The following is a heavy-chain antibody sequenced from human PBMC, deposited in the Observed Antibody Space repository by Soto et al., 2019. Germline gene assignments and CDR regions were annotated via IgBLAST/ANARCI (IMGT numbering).Heavy chain of an antibody. V-gene: IGHV2-26*01. CDR2: ISSSDVK. CDR1: GFSFSNPRMS. J-gene: IGHJ6*02. Sequence: QVTLKESGPVLVKPTETLTLTCTFSGFSFSNPRMSVSWIRQPPGKALEWLAHISSSDVKSYSTSLKSRLTILKDTSKSQVVLTMTTVDPMDTATYYCARVLYYGMDVWGQGTTVTVSS. CDR3: ARVLYYGMDV.